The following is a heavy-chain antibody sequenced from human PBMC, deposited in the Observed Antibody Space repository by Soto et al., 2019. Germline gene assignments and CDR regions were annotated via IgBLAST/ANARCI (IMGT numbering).Heavy chain of an antibody. CDR3: AKDPGFEDDYGDYLLLGRGYYFDY. V-gene: IGHV3-23*01. J-gene: IGHJ4*02. Sequence: GGSLRLSCAASGFTFSSYAMSWVRQAPGKGLEWVSAISGSGGSTYYADSVKGRFTISRDNSKNTLYLKMNSLRAEDTAVYYCAKDPGFEDDYGDYLLLGRGYYFDYWGQGTLVTVSS. CDR2: ISGSGGST. CDR1: GFTFSSYA. D-gene: IGHD4-17*01.